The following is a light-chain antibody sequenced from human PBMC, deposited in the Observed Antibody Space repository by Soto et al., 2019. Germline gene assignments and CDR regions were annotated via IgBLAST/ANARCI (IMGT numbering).Light chain of an antibody. Sequence: DIQMTQSPSSLSASIGDRVILTCRSSQPISGYLNWYQQKPGKAPKLLIYAASSLHSGVPSRFSGSGSGTDFTLTISGLQREDFATYYCQQSYSTGYTFGQGTKVEIK. CDR3: QQSYSTGYT. J-gene: IGKJ2*01. V-gene: IGKV1-39*01. CDR2: AAS. CDR1: QPISGY.